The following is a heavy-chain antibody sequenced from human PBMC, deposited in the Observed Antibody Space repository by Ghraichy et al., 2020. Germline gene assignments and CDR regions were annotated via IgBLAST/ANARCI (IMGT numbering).Heavy chain of an antibody. CDR2: FDPEDGET. D-gene: IGHD2-2*01. J-gene: IGHJ4*02. V-gene: IGHV1-24*01. CDR3: AAGYCSSTSCRPSGY. CDR1: GYTLTELS. Sequence: ASVKVSCKVSGYTLTELSMHWVRQAPGKGLEWMGGFDPEDGETIYAQKFQGRVTMTEDTSTDTAYMELSSLRSEDTAVYYCAAGYCSSTSCRPSGYWGQGTLVTVSS.